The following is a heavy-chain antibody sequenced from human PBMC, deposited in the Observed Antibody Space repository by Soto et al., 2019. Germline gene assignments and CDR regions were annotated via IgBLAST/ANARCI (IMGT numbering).Heavy chain of an antibody. Sequence: TCTXXXXSIXXGGXYWSWIRQHPGKGLEWIGYIXYSGSTYYNPSLKSRVTISVDTSKNQFSLKRSSVTAADTAVYYCARGYCTNGVCYGXHYYGMDVWGQGTTVTV. CDR2: IXYSGST. J-gene: IGHJ6*02. CDR3: ARGYCTNGVCYGXHYYGMDV. D-gene: IGHD2-8*01. CDR1: XXSIXXGGXY. V-gene: IGHV4-31*03.